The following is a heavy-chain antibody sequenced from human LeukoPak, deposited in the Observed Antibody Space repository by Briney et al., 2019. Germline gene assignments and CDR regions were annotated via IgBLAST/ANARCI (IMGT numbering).Heavy chain of an antibody. D-gene: IGHD6-19*01. CDR1: GFTVSSNY. Sequence: PGGSLRPSCAASGFTVSSNYMSWVRQAPGKGLEWVSVIYSGGNTYYADSVKGRFTISRDNSKNTLYLQMNSLRDEDTAVYYCARGYSSDWSLETFDYWGQGTLVTVSS. CDR3: ARGYSSDWSLETFDY. V-gene: IGHV3-53*01. CDR2: IYSGGNT. J-gene: IGHJ4*02.